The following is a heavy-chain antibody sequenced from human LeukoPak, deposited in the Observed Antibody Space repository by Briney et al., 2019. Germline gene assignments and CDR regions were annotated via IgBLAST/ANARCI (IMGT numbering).Heavy chain of an antibody. CDR1: GGSISSYY. D-gene: IGHD3-3*01. CDR3: ARLPSDLGYFDC. V-gene: IGHV4-59*08. J-gene: IGHJ4*02. CDR2: IYYSGST. Sequence: SETLSLTCTVSGGSISSYYWSWIRQSPGKGLEWIGYIYYSGSTKYNPSLKSRVIISVDTSKKQFSLKLSSVTAADTAVYYCARLPSDLGYFDCWGQGTLVTVSS.